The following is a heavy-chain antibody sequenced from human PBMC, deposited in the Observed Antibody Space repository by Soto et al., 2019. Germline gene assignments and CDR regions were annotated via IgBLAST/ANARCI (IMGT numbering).Heavy chain of an antibody. Sequence: SEPLSLTFTVSGGSISSGGYYWSWIRQHPGKGLEWIGYIYYSGSTYYNPSLKSRVTISVDTSKNQFSLKLSSVTAADTAVYYCAREHTGTTKGFDYWGQGTLVTVSS. CDR3: AREHTGTTKGFDY. J-gene: IGHJ4*02. CDR2: IYYSGST. V-gene: IGHV4-31*03. D-gene: IGHD1-1*01. CDR1: GGSISSGGYY.